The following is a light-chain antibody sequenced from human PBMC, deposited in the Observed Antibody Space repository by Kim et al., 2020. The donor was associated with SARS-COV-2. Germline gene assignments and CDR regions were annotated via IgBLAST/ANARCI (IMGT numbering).Light chain of an antibody. V-gene: IGKV2-30*01. CDR2: KVS. J-gene: IGKJ2*01. Sequence: QPASISCRASQSLVSSNGNTYLNWFHQRPGQSPRRLIYKVSNRDSGVPDRFSGSGSGTDFTLKISRVEAEDVGVYYCMRGTNPYTFGQGTKLEI. CDR3: MRGTNPYT. CDR1: QSLVSSNGNTY.